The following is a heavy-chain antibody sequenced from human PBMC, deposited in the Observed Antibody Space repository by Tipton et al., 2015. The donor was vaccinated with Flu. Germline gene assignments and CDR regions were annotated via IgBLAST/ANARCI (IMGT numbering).Heavy chain of an antibody. D-gene: IGHD4-11*01. J-gene: IGHJ5*02. CDR2: VYYNGT. Sequence: TLSLTCTVSGGSMSTSSYYWGWIRQPPGKGLEWIGTVYYNGTYYNPSLGRRLTISIDTSKNQFSLKMTSVTAADTAVYYCARRDYSNYVSDPRNWFDPWGQGTLVTVSS. CDR1: GGSMSTSSYY. CDR3: ARRDYSNYVSDPRNWFDP. V-gene: IGHV4-39*01.